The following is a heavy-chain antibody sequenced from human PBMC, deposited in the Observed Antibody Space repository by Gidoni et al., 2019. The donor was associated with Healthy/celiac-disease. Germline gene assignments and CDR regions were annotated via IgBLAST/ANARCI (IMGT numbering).Heavy chain of an antibody. CDR2: INPNSGGT. V-gene: IGHV1-2*04. Sequence: QVQLVQSGAEVKKPGASVKVSCKASGYTFTGYYMHWVRQAHGQGIEWMGWINPNSGGTNYAQKFQGWVTMTRDTSISTAYMELSRLRSDDTAVYYCARDLKAGGTPGDYWGQGTLVTVSS. CDR3: ARDLKAGGTPGDY. D-gene: IGHD3-16*01. J-gene: IGHJ4*02. CDR1: GYTFTGYY.